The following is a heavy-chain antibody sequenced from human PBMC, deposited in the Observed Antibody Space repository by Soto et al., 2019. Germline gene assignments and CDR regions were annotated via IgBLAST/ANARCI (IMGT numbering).Heavy chain of an antibody. V-gene: IGHV1-2*02. J-gene: IGHJ4*02. CDR1: GYTFTGYY. Sequence: ASVKVSCKASGYTFTGYYMHWVRQAPGQGLEWMGWINPNSGGTNYAQKFQGRVTMTRDTSISTAYMELSRLRSDDTAVYYCARVSVAAAKPFDYWGQGTLVTVSP. CDR2: INPNSGGT. CDR3: ARVSVAAAKPFDY. D-gene: IGHD6-13*01.